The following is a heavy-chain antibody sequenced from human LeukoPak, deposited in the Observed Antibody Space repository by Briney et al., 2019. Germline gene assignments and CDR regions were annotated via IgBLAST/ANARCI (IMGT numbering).Heavy chain of an antibody. CDR2: TYHRGST. Sequence: PSETLSLTCTVSGGSISRGGDYWTWVRQPPGKGLEWIGETYHRGSTNYNPSLKSRVTISVDKSKNQYTLRLRSVTAADTAVYDCASKGYTYGYFDYWGQGTLVTVSS. J-gene: IGHJ4*02. D-gene: IGHD5-18*01. CDR3: ASKGYTYGYFDY. V-gene: IGHV4/OR15-8*03. CDR1: GGSISRGGDY.